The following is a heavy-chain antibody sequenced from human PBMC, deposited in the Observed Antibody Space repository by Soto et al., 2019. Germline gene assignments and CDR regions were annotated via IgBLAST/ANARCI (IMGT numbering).Heavy chain of an antibody. CDR3: ARIKLVEFFLINVDVYDLDV. Sequence: EVQLVESGGGLVQPGGSLRLSCAASGFTLSNYAVNWVRQAPGKGLEWVSYISSDSRYIYYGDSVKGRFTISRDNARNSVYLQMNSLRDEDTAVYYCARIKLVEFFLINVDVYDLDVWGQGTPVTVSS. D-gene: IGHD3-16*01. J-gene: IGHJ6*02. CDR1: GFTLSNYA. V-gene: IGHV3-48*02. CDR2: ISSDSRYI.